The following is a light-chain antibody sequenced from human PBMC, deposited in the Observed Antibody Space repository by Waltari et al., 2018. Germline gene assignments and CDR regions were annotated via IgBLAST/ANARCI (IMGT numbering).Light chain of an antibody. V-gene: IGLV4-69*01. CDR2: VNSDGRH. J-gene: IGLJ3*02. Sequence: QLVLTQSPSASASLGASVKLTCTLSSGHSSNVIAWLQQQPEKGPRYLMKVNSDGRHSKGDKMPDRFSGSSSGTEHYLTISSLQSEDEADYYCQTGGHGTWVFGGGTKLTVL. CDR1: SGHSSNV. CDR3: QTGGHGTWV.